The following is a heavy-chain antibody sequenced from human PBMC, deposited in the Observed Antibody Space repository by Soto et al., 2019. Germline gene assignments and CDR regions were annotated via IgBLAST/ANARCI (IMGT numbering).Heavy chain of an antibody. CDR3: ARDYPYNITIFGVVIIRSAWFDP. Sequence: ASVKVSCKASGYTFTSYYMHWVLQAPGQGLEWMGIINPSGGSTSYAQKFQGRVTMTRDTSTSTVYMELSSLRSEDTAVYYCARDYPYNITIFGVVIIRSAWFDPWGQGTLVTVSS. J-gene: IGHJ5*02. D-gene: IGHD3-3*01. CDR1: GYTFTSYY. V-gene: IGHV1-46*03. CDR2: INPSGGST.